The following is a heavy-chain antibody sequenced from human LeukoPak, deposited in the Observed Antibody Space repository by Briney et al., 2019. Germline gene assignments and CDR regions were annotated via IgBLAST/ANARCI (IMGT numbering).Heavy chain of an antibody. CDR1: GGSISISSYC. Sequence: SDTPSLTCTVSGGSISISSYCWGWIRQPPGRGLEWIGSIYYSGSTSYTPSLKCRVTISLDTSKTQFSLKLSSVAAADTAVYYCARVGQWLVEAQVDYWGQGTLVTVSS. D-gene: IGHD6-19*01. CDR3: ARVGQWLVEAQVDY. V-gene: IGHV4-39*07. J-gene: IGHJ4*02. CDR2: IYYSGST.